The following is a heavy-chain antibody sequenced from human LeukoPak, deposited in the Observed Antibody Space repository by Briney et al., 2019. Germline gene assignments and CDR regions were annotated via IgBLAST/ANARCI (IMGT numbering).Heavy chain of an antibody. CDR2: IYYSGST. CDR3: ARDDGARGIRDYYYGMDV. Sequence: SETLSLTCTVSGGSINSRSDYWGWIRQPPGKGLEWVGSIYYSGSTHYNPSLKSRVTISVDTSKNQFSLKLSSVTAADTAVYYCARDDGARGIRDYYYGMDVWGQGTTVTVSS. D-gene: IGHD3-10*01. CDR1: GGSINSRSDY. J-gene: IGHJ6*02. V-gene: IGHV4-39*07.